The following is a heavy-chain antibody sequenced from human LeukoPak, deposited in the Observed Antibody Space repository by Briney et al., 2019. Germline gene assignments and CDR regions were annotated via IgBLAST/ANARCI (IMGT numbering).Heavy chain of an antibody. Sequence: PPETLSLTCADHGGSLRGYYWSWIRQPAGKGLEWIGRIYTSGSTNYNPSLKSRVTMLVDTSKNQFSLKLSSVTAADTAVYYCARMIAAAGNAGTTGAREAWSPSPQGMDVWGQGTTVTVSS. CDR1: GGSLRGYY. D-gene: IGHD6-13*01. J-gene: IGHJ6*02. V-gene: IGHV4-59*10. CDR3: ARMIAAAGNAGTTGAREAWSPSPQGMDV. CDR2: IYTSGST.